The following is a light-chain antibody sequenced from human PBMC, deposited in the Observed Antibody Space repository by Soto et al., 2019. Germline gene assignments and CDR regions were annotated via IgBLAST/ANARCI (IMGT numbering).Light chain of an antibody. CDR1: QSVSSY. Sequence: EIVMTQSPLTLSLSPGERATLSCRASQSVSSYLAWYQQKPGQAPRLLIYDASNRATGIPARFSGSGSGTDFTLTISSLEPEDFAVYYCQQRSNWPPRYTFGQGTKVDIK. J-gene: IGKJ2*01. CDR2: DAS. CDR3: QQRSNWPPRYT. V-gene: IGKV3-11*01.